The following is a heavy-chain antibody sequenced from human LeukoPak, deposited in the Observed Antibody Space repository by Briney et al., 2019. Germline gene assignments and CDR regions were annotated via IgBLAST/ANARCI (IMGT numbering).Heavy chain of an antibody. V-gene: IGHV4-59*12. CDR3: ARVKITGNDDLHRRFDP. Sequence: PSETLSLTCTVSGGSISSYYWSWIRQPPGKGLEWIGYIYYSGSTNYNPSLKSRVTISVDTSKNQFSLKLSSVTAADTAVYYCARVKITGNDDLHRRFDPWGQGTLVTVSS. D-gene: IGHD3-16*01. CDR2: IYYSGST. CDR1: GGSISSYY. J-gene: IGHJ5*02.